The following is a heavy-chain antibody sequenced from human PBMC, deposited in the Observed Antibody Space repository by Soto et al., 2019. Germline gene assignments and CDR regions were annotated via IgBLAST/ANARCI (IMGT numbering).Heavy chain of an antibody. CDR2: FSSGGGGT. CDR3: ARDKGGYDYAFDI. D-gene: IGHD5-12*01. V-gene: IGHV3-23*01. Sequence: GGSLRLSCTASGFTFSNYAMSWVRQAPGKGLEWVSTFSSGGGGTYYADSVKGRFTISRDNSKNTLYLQMNSLRAEDTAVYYCARDKGGYDYAFDIWGQGTMVTVSS. CDR1: GFTFSNYA. J-gene: IGHJ3*02.